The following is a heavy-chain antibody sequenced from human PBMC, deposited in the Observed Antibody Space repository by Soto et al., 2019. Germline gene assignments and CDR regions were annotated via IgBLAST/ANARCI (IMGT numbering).Heavy chain of an antibody. Sequence: PSETLSLTCTVSGGSISSGGYYWSWIRQHPGKGLEWIGYIYYSGITYYNPSLKSRVTISVDKSKNQFSLKLSSVTAADTAVYYCARARPGYCGGDCQEGWFDPWGQGTLVTVSS. J-gene: IGHJ5*02. D-gene: IGHD2-21*02. CDR3: ARARPGYCGGDCQEGWFDP. CDR1: GGSISSGGYY. CDR2: IYYSGIT. V-gene: IGHV4-31*03.